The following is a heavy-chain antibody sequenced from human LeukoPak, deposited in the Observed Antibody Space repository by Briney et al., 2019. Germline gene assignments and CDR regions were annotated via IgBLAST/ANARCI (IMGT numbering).Heavy chain of an antibody. CDR3: LRESWDQVYFDY. Sequence: SGGSLRLSCAASGFTFSSYWMSWVRQAPGKGLEWVAVTSYDGSNKLYADSVKGRFTISRDNSKNALYLEINFLTTEDTAVYFCLRESWDQVYFDYWGQGNLVTVSS. J-gene: IGHJ4*02. V-gene: IGHV3-30*03. CDR2: TSYDGSNK. CDR1: GFTFSSYW. D-gene: IGHD1-26*01.